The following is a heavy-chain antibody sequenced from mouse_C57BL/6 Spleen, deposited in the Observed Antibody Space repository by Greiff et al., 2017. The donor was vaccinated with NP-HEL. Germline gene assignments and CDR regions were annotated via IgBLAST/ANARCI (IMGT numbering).Heavy chain of an antibody. Sequence: QVQLKQPGAELVRPGTSVKLSCKASGYTFTSYWMHWVKQRPGQGLEWIGVIDPSDSYTNYNQKFKGKATLTVDTSSSTAYMQLSSLTSEDSAVYYCAWALTGTGYFDYWGQGTTLTVSS. V-gene: IGHV1-59*01. CDR2: IDPSDSYT. CDR3: AWALTGTGYFDY. CDR1: GYTFTSYW. D-gene: IGHD4-1*01. J-gene: IGHJ2*01.